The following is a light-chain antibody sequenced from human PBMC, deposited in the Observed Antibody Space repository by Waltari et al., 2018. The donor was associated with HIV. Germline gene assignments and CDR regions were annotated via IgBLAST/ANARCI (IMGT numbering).Light chain of an antibody. CDR3: QQDNNWPPMYT. Sequence: EIVMTQSPATLSVSPGERATLSCRASQSVSRNLAWYQQKPGQAPGLLIYVASTRATGIPARFSGSGSGTEFTLTISSLQSEDFAVYYCQQDNNWPPMYTFGQGTKLEIK. J-gene: IGKJ2*01. CDR1: QSVSRN. CDR2: VAS. V-gene: IGKV3-15*01.